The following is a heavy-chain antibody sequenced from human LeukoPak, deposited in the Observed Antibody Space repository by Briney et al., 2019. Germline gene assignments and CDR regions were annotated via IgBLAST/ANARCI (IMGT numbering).Heavy chain of an antibody. CDR2: ISWNSGSI. Sequence: PGGSLRLSCVASGFRIDGYAMYWVRQAPGKGLEWVSGISWNSGSIGYADSVKGRFTISRDNAKNSLYLQMNSLRTEDTALYYCAKDIKTRAYYYYYYMDVWGKGTTVTISS. V-gene: IGHV3-9*01. CDR3: AKDIKTRAYYYYYYMDV. D-gene: IGHD4-11*01. J-gene: IGHJ6*03. CDR1: GFRIDGYA.